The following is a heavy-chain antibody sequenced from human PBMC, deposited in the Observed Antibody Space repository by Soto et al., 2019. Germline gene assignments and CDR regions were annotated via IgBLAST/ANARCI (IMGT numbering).Heavy chain of an antibody. CDR3: ARVPSPFDYYYAMDV. V-gene: IGHV4-30-4*01. Sequence: QVQLRESGPGLVMPSQTLSLTCTVSGDSISSGNKYWSWIRQPPGKGLAWIGYIFSSGTTYYNPSLKSRLTMSLDASQNQFSLKLNSLTDADTAVYFCARVPSPFDYYYAMDVWGQGTTVTVSS. J-gene: IGHJ6*02. CDR2: IFSSGTT. D-gene: IGHD3-16*01. CDR1: GDSISSGNKY.